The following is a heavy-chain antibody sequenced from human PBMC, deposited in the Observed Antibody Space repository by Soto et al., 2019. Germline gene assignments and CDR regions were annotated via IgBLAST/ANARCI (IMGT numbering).Heavy chain of an antibody. J-gene: IGHJ4*02. CDR2: ISFDGDIQ. V-gene: IGHV3-30*18. CDR3: AKVSEGSMIPFEGVIAY. D-gene: IGHD3-16*02. CDR1: GFTFSSYA. Sequence: QVQLVESGGGVVQPGRSLRLSCAASGFTFSSYAIHWVRQATGKGLEWVAVISFDGDIQYYADSVKGRFTISRDNSKNTLYLQMDSLRAADTAVHYCAKVSEGSMIPFEGVIAYWGQGTLVTVSS.